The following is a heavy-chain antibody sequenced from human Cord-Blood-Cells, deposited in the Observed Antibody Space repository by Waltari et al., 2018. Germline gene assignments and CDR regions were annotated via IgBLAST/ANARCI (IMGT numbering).Heavy chain of an antibody. CDR1: GFSFSRYG. Sequence: GGVVQPGRSLRLYCAASGFSFSRYGMHWVRQARGKGLEWEAVIWHDGSNKYYADSVKGRFTISRDNSKNTLYLQMNSLRAEDTAVYYCARTTTVTTSYYYYMDVWGKGTTVTVSS. V-gene: IGHV3-33*01. D-gene: IGHD4-17*01. CDR3: ARTTTVTTSYYYYMDV. CDR2: IWHDGSNK. J-gene: IGHJ6*03.